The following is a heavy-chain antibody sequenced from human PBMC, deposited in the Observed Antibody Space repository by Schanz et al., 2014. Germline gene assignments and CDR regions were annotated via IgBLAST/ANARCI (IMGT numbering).Heavy chain of an antibody. Sequence: GQLAESGGGLVQPGGSLRLSCAASGFTFSDYYMSWIRQAPGKGLEWVSYISGTTTYTNYADSVKGRFTISRDNAKNSLYLQMNSLRAEDTAVYYCAREQIMAAAGLVDYWGHGTLXTVSS. V-gene: IGHV3-11*05. CDR3: AREQIMAAAGLVDY. CDR1: GFTFSDYY. CDR2: ISGTTTYT. D-gene: IGHD6-13*01. J-gene: IGHJ4*01.